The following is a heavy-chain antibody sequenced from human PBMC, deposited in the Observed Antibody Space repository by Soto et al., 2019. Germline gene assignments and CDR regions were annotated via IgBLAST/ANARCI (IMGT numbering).Heavy chain of an antibody. Sequence: GASVKVSCKASGYTFTGYYMHWARQAPGQGLEWMGIINPSGGSTSYAQKFQGRVTMTRDTSTSTVYMELSSLRSEDTAVYYCARGGLRRTLDYWGQGTLVTVSS. CDR1: GYTFTGYY. CDR2: INPSGGST. D-gene: IGHD2-2*01. J-gene: IGHJ4*02. V-gene: IGHV1-46*01. CDR3: ARGGLRRTLDY.